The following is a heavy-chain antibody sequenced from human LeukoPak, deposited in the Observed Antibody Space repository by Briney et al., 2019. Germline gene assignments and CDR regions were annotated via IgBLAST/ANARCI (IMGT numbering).Heavy chain of an antibody. V-gene: IGHV3-21*01. CDR3: ARDPDSTCTSNWFDP. D-gene: IGHD3-22*01. Sequence: SVKGRFTISRDNAKDSLFLQTNSLGADDTAVYYCARDPDSTCTSNWFDPWGQGTLVTVSS. J-gene: IGHJ5*02.